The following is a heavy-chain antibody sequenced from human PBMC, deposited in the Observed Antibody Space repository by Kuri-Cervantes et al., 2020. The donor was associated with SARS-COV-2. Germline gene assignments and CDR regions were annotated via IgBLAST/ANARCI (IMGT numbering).Heavy chain of an antibody. D-gene: IGHD2-21*01. V-gene: IGHV3-21*05. CDR2: ITTSSNI. J-gene: IGHJ6*03. CDR1: GFTFNSYS. CDR3: ARVAGEGPIYYYYMDV. Sequence: GESLKISCAASGFTFNSYSMNWVRQAPGKGLEWVSYITTSSNIYYADSVKGRFTISKESGENSLYLHMNSLRGDDTAVYYCARVAGEGPIYYYYMDVWGKGTTVTVSS.